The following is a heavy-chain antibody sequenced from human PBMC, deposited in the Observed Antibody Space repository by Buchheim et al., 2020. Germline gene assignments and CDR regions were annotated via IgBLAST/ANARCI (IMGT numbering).Heavy chain of an antibody. V-gene: IGHV3-33*08. Sequence: EQLVESGGASVQPGGSLRLSCAASGFTFSNYWMHWVRQAPGKGLEWVAIIWFDGTKGHYADSVKGRFAIPRDNSNNTLFLQMTNLRVDDTAIYYCAAGDYWGQGTL. J-gene: IGHJ4*02. CDR2: IWFDGTKG. D-gene: IGHD6-13*01. CDR1: GFTFSNYW. CDR3: AAGDY.